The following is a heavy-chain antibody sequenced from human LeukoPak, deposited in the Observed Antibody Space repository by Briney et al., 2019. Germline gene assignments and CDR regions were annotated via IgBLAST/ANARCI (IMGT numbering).Heavy chain of an antibody. V-gene: IGHV3-23*01. CDR1: GITFSSYG. D-gene: IGHD2-15*01. J-gene: IGHJ6*03. Sequence: GGTLRLSCAASGITFSSYGMSWVRQAPGKGLEWVSAISTTGGSTYYADSVKGRFTISRDNSKNTLYLQMNSLRAEDTAIYYCAKNGDRGAYCSGGSCYPYYYYYMDVWGKGTTVTVSS. CDR2: ISTTGGST. CDR3: AKNGDRGAYCSGGSCYPYYYYYMDV.